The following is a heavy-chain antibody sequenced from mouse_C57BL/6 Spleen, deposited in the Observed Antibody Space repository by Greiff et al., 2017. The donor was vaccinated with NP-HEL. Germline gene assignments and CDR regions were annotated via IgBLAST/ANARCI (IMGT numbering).Heavy chain of an antibody. J-gene: IGHJ3*01. CDR3: ARCYGNYPPFAY. CDR1: GFTFSSYA. D-gene: IGHD2-1*01. Sequence: EVKLVESGGGLVKPGGSLKLSCAASGFTFSSYAMSWVRQTPEKRLEWVATISDGGSYTYYPDNVKGRFTISRDNAKNNLYLQMSHLKSEDTAMYYCARCYGNYPPFAYRGQGTLVTVSA. CDR2: ISDGGSYT. V-gene: IGHV5-4*03.